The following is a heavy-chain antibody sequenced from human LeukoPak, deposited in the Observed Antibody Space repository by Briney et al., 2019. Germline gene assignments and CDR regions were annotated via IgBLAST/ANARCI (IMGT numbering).Heavy chain of an antibody. CDR1: GYTFTGYY. CDR2: INPNSGGT. D-gene: IGHD1-26*01. J-gene: IGHJ6*02. V-gene: IGHV1-2*02. CDR3: ARGDGSSTVSDGMDV. Sequence: ASLKVSCKASGYTFTGYYMHWVRQAPGQGLEWMGWINPNSGGTNYAQKFQDRVTMTRDTSISTAYMELSRLRSDDTAVYYCARGDGSSTVSDGMDVWGQGTTVTVSS.